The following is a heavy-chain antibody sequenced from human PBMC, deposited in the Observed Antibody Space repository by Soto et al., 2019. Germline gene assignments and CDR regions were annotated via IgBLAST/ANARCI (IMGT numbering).Heavy chain of an antibody. D-gene: IGHD2-15*01. CDR2: INSDGSTT. V-gene: IGHV3-74*01. CDR3: ARGIKNIYAVDV. J-gene: IGHJ6*02. CDR1: GFSLSGYW. Sequence: EVQLVESGGGLIQPGGSLRLSCVASGFSLSGYWMHWVRQAPGKGPVWVSRINSDGSTTNYADSVKSQFTLSRDNAESTVYLHMNSLRAEDTAVYYCARGIKNIYAVDVWGQGTTVTVSS.